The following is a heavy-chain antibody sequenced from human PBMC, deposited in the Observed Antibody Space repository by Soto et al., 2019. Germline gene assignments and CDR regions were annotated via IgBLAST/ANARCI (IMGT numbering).Heavy chain of an antibody. D-gene: IGHD3-10*01. CDR3: ARDKGDGSGSYYGY. J-gene: IGHJ4*02. Sequence: QVQLVQSGAEVKKPGASVKVSCKASGYTFTSYGISWVRQAPGQGLEWMGWISAYNGNTNYAQKLQGRVTMTTDTSTSTADMEVRRLRSGDTAVYYCARDKGDGSGSYYGYWGQGTLVTVSS. CDR1: GYTFTSYG. CDR2: ISAYNGNT. V-gene: IGHV1-18*01.